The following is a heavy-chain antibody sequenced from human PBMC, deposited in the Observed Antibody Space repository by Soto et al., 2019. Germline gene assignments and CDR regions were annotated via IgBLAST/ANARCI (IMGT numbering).Heavy chain of an antibody. V-gene: IGHV4-30-4*01. J-gene: IGHJ4*02. Sequence: SLTCTVSGGSISSGDYYWSWIRQPPGKGLEWIGYIYYSGSTYYNPSLKSRVTISVDTSKNQFSLKLSSVTAADTAVYYCARVGYYGSGSYWVYFDYWGQRTLVTVSS. D-gene: IGHD3-10*01. CDR2: IYYSGST. CDR3: ARVGYYGSGSYWVYFDY. CDR1: GGSISSGDYY.